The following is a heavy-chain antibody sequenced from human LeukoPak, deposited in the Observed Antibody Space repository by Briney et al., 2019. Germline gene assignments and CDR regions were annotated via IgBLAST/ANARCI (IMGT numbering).Heavy chain of an antibody. D-gene: IGHD2-2*01. Sequence: GSSVKVSCKASGGTFSSYAISWVRQAPGQGLEWMGGIIPIFGTANYAQKFQGRVTITADKSTSTAYMELSSLRSEDTAVYYCARNHIVVVPAAEFDYWGQGTLVTVSS. CDR1: GGTFSSYA. CDR2: IIPIFGTA. V-gene: IGHV1-69*06. CDR3: ARNHIVVVPAAEFDY. J-gene: IGHJ4*02.